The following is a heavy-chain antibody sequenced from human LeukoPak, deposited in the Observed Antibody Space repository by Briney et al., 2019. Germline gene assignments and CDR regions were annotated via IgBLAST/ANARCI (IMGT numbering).Heavy chain of an antibody. CDR3: ARDTRGESDY. V-gene: IGHV3-33*01. J-gene: IGHJ4*02. D-gene: IGHD2-2*01. Sequence: PGGSLRLSCAASGFIFSSYGMHWVRQAPGKGLEWVAVILSDGSKDFYADSVKGRFTISRDNSKNTLYLQMNSLRAEDTAVYYCARDTRGESDYWGQGTQVTVSS. CDR2: ILSDGSKD. CDR1: GFIFSSYG.